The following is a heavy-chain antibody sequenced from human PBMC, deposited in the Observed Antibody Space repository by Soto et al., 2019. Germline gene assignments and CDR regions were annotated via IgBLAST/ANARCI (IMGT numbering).Heavy chain of an antibody. CDR1: GYTFTSYG. V-gene: IGHV1-18*01. Sequence: QVQLVQSGAEVKKPGASVKVSCKASGYTFTSYGISWVRQAPGQGLEWMGWISAYNGNTNYAQKLKGRVTMTTDTSPSTASMELRRLRSDDTAAYYCARESSSCCHDYWGQGPLVTVSS. CDR2: ISAYNGNT. CDR3: ARESSSCCHDY. J-gene: IGHJ4*02. D-gene: IGHD6-13*01.